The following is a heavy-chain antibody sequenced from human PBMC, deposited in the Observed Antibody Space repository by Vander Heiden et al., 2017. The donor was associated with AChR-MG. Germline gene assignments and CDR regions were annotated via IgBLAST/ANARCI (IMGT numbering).Heavy chain of an antibody. CDR3: ARDYSFESGSFHSKH. J-gene: IGHJ4*02. CDR2: ISTVTHNT. D-gene: IGHD3-10*01. V-gene: IGHV1-18*01. Sequence: QVHLVQSGAEMKQPGASVRVSCTASGYKFDAFAINWVRQAPGRGLEWMGWISTVTHNTDYAPKFQGRVTMTADASTDTAYLDMRSLRSDDTAVYFCARDYSFESGSFHSKHWGQGTLVTVSS. CDR1: GYKFDAFA.